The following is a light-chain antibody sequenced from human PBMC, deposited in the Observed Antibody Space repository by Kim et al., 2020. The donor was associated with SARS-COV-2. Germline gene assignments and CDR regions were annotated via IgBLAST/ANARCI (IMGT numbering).Light chain of an antibody. CDR1: QSLFDSDYGNSY. J-gene: IGKJ2*01. CDR2: TVS. V-gene: IGKV2-40*01. CDR3: MRKRKFPST. Sequence: EIVMTQILLSLAVTPGEPASISCRSSQSLFDSDYGNSYLDWYLQKPGQSPQLLIYTVSYRAAGVPDRFSGSGSGTDFTLKISRVEAEDVGVYYCMRKRKFPSTIGQGKKLEI.